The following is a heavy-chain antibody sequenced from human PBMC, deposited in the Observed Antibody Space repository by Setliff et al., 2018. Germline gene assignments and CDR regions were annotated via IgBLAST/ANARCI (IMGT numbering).Heavy chain of an antibody. CDR2: IYNSGST. J-gene: IGHJ4*02. D-gene: IGHD4-17*01. CDR3: ARANGDFVSHSFDY. V-gene: IGHV4-4*09. CDR1: GGSISSYY. Sequence: SETLSLTCTVSGGSISSYYWSWIRQPPGKGLEWIGYIYNSGSTYYNPSLKSRVSISLDTSNNQFSLKVNSVTAADTAVYYCARANGDFVSHSFDYWGQGTLVTVSS.